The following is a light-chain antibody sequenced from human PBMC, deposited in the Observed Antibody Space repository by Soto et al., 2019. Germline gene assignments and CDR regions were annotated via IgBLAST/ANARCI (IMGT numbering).Light chain of an antibody. CDR2: DVS. CDR1: SSDVGGYNY. J-gene: IGLJ3*02. CDR3: SSYTSSSTLWV. V-gene: IGLV2-14*01. Sequence: QSALTQPASVSGSPGQSITISCTGTSSDVGGYNYVSWYQQHPDKAPKLMIYDVSNRPSGVSNRFSGCKSGNTASLTISGLQAEDEADYYCSSYTSSSTLWVFGGGTKLTVL.